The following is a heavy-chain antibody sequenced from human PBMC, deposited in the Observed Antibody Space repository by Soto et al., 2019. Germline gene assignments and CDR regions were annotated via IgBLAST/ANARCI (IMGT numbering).Heavy chain of an antibody. CDR1: GGSISSGGYY. CDR3: ARGNVRGKVTMVRGVTRGWFDP. J-gene: IGHJ5*02. V-gene: IGHV4-31*03. Sequence: SETLSLTCTVSGGSISSGGYYWSWIRQHPGKGLEWIGYIYYSGSTNYNPSLKSRVTISVDTSKNQFSLKLSSVTAADTAVYYCARGNVRGKVTMVRGVTRGWFDPWGQGTLVTVSS. D-gene: IGHD3-10*01. CDR2: IYYSGST.